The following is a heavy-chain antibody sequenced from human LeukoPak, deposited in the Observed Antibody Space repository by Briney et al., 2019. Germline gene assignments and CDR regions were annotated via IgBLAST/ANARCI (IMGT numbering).Heavy chain of an antibody. CDR3: ARADWNLYDGMDV. J-gene: IGHJ6*04. CDR2: ISSSGSTI. V-gene: IGHV3-48*03. Sequence: PGGSLRLSCAASGFTFSSYEMNWVRQAPGKGLEWVSYISSSGSTIYYADSVKGRFTISRDNAKNSLYLQMNSLRAEDTAVYYCARADWNLYDGMDVWGKGTTVTVSS. CDR1: GFTFSSYE. D-gene: IGHD1-1*01.